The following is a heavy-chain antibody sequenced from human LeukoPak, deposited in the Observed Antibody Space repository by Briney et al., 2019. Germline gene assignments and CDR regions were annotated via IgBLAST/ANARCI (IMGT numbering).Heavy chain of an antibody. CDR1: GFIFSDYH. D-gene: IGHD6-19*01. V-gene: IGHV3-11*01. CDR2: ISPGGDAV. CDR3: SGGRDIAVAGPGGYFDF. Sequence: PGGSLRLSCAASGFIFSDYHMSWIHQAPGKGLEWVSYISPGGDAVYFADSVKGRFTISRDNAKNSLFLQMSSLTAEDTAVYYCSGGRDIAVAGPGGYFDFWGQGSLVTVSS. J-gene: IGHJ4*02.